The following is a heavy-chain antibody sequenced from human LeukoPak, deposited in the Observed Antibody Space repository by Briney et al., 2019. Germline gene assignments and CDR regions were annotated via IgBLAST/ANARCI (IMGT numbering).Heavy chain of an antibody. CDR2: IYYSGST. CDR3: AGEGNYALEH. J-gene: IGHJ1*01. D-gene: IGHD1-7*01. Sequence: SETLSLTCTVSGGSISSSSYYWDWIRQPPGKGLEWIGSIYYSGSTYYNPSLKSRVTISVDTSKNQFSLKLSSVTAADTAVYYCAGEGNYALEHWGQGTLVTVSS. V-gene: IGHV4-39*01. CDR1: GGSISSSSYY.